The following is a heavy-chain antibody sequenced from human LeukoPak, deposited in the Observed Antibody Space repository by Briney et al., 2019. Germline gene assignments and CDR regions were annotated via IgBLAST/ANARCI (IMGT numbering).Heavy chain of an antibody. CDR3: ARGGRYSGSYYDY. J-gene: IGHJ4*02. CDR2: VYYSGST. D-gene: IGHD1-26*01. V-gene: IGHV4-59*02. Sequence: SETLSLTCVVSGGSVSGYYWGWIRQPPGRGLEWIGYVYYSGSTNYNPSLKSRVTISVDTSKNQFSLKLSSVTAADTAVYYCARGGRYSGSYYDYWGQGTLVTVPS. CDR1: GGSVSGYY.